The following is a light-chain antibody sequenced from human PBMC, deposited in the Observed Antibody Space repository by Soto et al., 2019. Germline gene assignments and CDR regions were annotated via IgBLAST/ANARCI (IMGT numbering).Light chain of an antibody. CDR1: SSDVGGYNF. V-gene: IGLV2-14*03. CDR3: SSYTTGSTYVR. Sequence: QSALTQPASVSGSPGQSISISCTGTSSDVGGYNFVSWFQQHPGKAPKLIIYDVSDRPSGVSNRFSGSKSGNTASLTISGLQAEDEADYYCSSYTTGSTYVRFGGGTKLTVL. CDR2: DVS. J-gene: IGLJ2*01.